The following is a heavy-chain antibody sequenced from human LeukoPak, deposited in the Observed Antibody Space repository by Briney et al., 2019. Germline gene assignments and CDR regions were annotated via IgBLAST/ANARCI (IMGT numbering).Heavy chain of an antibody. CDR1: GFTFSSYG. CDR3: AKAPARIEVAGRYYFYGMDV. CDR2: ISHDGSIK. J-gene: IGHJ6*02. V-gene: IGHV3-30*18. D-gene: IGHD6-19*01. Sequence: GRSLRLSCAASGFTFSSYGMHWVRQAPGKGLEWVAVISHDGSIKCYADSVKGRFTISRDNSKNTLFMQMNSLRAEDTAVYYCAKAPARIEVAGRYYFYGMDVWGQGTTVIVSS.